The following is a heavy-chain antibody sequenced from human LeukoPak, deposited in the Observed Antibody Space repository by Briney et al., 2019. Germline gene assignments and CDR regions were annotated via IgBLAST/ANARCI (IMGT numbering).Heavy chain of an antibody. CDR3: AKGSSGWPANYWYFDL. CDR1: GFIFTDYY. Sequence: GSLRLSCAASGFIFTDYYMSWIRQAPGKGLEWVSVIYSGGGTYYADSVKGRFTISRDNSKNTLYLQMNSLRADDTAVYYCAKGSSGWPANYWYFDLWGRGTLVTVSS. CDR2: IYSGGGT. J-gene: IGHJ2*01. D-gene: IGHD6-19*01. V-gene: IGHV3-53*01.